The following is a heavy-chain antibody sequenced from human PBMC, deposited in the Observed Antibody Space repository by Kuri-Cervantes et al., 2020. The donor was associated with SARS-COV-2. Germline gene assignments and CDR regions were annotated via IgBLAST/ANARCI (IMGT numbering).Heavy chain of an antibody. CDR1: GGSISSSSYY. V-gene: IGHV4-39*01. J-gene: IGHJ3*02. CDR3: ARHYGPSNAFDI. D-gene: IGHD3-10*01. CDR2: IYYSGST. Sequence: GSLRLSCTVSGGSISSSSYYWGWIRQPPGKGLEWIGSIYYSGSTYYNPSLKSRVTISVDTSKNQFSLKLSSVTAADTAMYYCARHYGPSNAFDIWGQGTMVTVSS.